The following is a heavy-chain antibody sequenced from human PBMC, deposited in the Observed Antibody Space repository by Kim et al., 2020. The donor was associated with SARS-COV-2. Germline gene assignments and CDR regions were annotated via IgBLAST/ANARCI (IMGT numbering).Heavy chain of an antibody. D-gene: IGHD5-18*01. Sequence: KFQGRVTMTRDTSTSTVYMELSSLRSEDTAVYYCAREVGYSYGSTYYFDYWGQGTLVTVSS. J-gene: IGHJ4*02. V-gene: IGHV1-46*01. CDR3: AREVGYSYGSTYYFDY.